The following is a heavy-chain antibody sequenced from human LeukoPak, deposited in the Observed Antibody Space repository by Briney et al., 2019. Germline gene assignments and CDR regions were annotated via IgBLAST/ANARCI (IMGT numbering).Heavy chain of an antibody. V-gene: IGHV3-30-3*01. CDR1: GFAFSSYA. CDR3: ARAWSAPIVDF. CDR2: ISYDGSNK. D-gene: IGHD2-15*01. J-gene: IGHJ4*02. Sequence: PGGSLRLSCAASGFAFSSYAMHWVRQAPGKGLEWVAVISYDGSNKYYADSVKGRFTISRDNSKNTLYFQMNSLRAEDTAVYYCARAWSAPIVDFWGQGTLVTVSS.